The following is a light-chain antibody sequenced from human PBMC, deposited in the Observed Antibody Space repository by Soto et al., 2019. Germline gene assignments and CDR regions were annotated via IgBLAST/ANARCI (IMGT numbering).Light chain of an antibody. CDR3: QQYGSSRT. Sequence: DIVLTQSPGTLSLSPGERATLSCRASQSVSSSYLAWYQQKRGQAPRLLIYGASSRATGMPDRLSGSGSGTEPTLTISRREPEDFAVYYCQQYGSSRTFGQGTKVEIK. CDR2: GAS. V-gene: IGKV3-20*01. J-gene: IGKJ1*01. CDR1: QSVSSSY.